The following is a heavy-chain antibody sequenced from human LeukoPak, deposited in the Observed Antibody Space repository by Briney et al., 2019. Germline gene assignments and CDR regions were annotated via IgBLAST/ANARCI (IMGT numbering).Heavy chain of an antibody. CDR2: IIPIFGTA. Sequence: SVKVSCRASGGTFSSYAISWVRQAPGQGLEWMGGIIPIFGTANYAQKFQGRVTITADESTSTAYMELSSLRSEDTAVYYCARVTPYDSSGYFGDAFDIWGQGTMVTVSS. D-gene: IGHD3-22*01. V-gene: IGHV1-69*13. CDR3: ARVTPYDSSGYFGDAFDI. CDR1: GGTFSSYA. J-gene: IGHJ3*02.